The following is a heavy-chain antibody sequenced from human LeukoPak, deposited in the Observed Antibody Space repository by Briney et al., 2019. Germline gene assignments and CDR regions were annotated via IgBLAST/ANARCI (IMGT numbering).Heavy chain of an antibody. CDR3: ARGSRYEWELQPYAFDI. Sequence: GGSVKVSCKASGYTFTSYDINWVRQATGQGLEWMGWMNPNSGNTGYAQKFQGRVTMTRNTSISTAYMELSSLRSEDTAVYYCARGSRYEWELQPYAFDIWGQGTMVTVSS. V-gene: IGHV1-8*01. J-gene: IGHJ3*02. CDR1: GYTFTSYD. D-gene: IGHD1-26*01. CDR2: MNPNSGNT.